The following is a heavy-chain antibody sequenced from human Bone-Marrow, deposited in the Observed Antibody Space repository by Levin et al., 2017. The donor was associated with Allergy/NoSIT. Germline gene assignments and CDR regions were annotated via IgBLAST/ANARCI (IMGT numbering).Heavy chain of an antibody. V-gene: IGHV3-11*01. CDR2: ISRSGNTI. Sequence: SGGSLRLSCEASGFTFSDYYMSWIRQAPGKGLEWVSYISRSGNTIKYADSVKGRFTISRDNSNNRLFLQMNSLRADDTAIYYCAKEPARISMIVERAWFDPWGQGTLVTVSS. CDR3: AKEPARISMIVERAWFDP. J-gene: IGHJ5*02. CDR1: GFTFSDYY. D-gene: IGHD3-22*01.